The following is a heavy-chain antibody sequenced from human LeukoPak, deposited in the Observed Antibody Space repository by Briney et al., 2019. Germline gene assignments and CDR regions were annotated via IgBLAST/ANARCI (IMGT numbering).Heavy chain of an antibody. Sequence: GGSLRLSCAASGFTFDDYGMSWVRQAPGKGLEWVSGINWNGGSTGYADSVKGRFTISRDNAKNSLYLQMNSLRAEDTALYYCARGEMATPYNWFDPWGQGTLVTVSS. CDR2: INWNGGST. D-gene: IGHD5-24*01. J-gene: IGHJ5*02. CDR1: GFTFDDYG. V-gene: IGHV3-20*04. CDR3: ARGEMATPYNWFDP.